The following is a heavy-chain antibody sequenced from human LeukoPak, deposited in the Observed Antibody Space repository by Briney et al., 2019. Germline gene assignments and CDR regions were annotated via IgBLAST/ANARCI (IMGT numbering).Heavy chain of an antibody. D-gene: IGHD1-26*01. V-gene: IGHV4-4*07. CDR3: AIENSGSYREFDY. CDR1: GGSISSYY. J-gene: IGHJ4*02. Sequence: KPSETLSFTGTVSGGSISSYYWSWNRQPAGKGLEWIGRIYTSGSTNYNASLKSRVSMSVDTSKNQFSLKLSSVTAADTAVFYCAIENSGSYREFDYWGQGTLVTVSS. CDR2: IYTSGST.